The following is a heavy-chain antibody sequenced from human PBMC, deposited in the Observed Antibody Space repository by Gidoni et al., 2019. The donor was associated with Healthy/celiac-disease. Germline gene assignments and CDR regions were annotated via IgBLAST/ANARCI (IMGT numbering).Heavy chain of an antibody. Sequence: EVQLVESGGGLVKPGGSLRLSCAASGFTFSSYSMNWVRQAPGKGLEWVSSISSSSSYIYYADSVKGRFTISRDNAKNSLYLQMNSLRAEDTAVYYCARGYDYCSSTSCRGMAYNWFDPWGQGTLVTVSS. J-gene: IGHJ5*02. D-gene: IGHD2-2*01. CDR1: GFTFSSYS. V-gene: IGHV3-21*01. CDR3: ARGYDYCSSTSCRGMAYNWFDP. CDR2: ISSSSSYI.